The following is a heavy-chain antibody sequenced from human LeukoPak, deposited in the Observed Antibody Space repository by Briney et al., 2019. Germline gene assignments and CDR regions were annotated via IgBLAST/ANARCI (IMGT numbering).Heavy chain of an antibody. CDR2: INHSGST. CDR3: ARGGWIQLWSVNTHRVHSPFDY. Sequence: PSETLSLTCAVYGGSFSGYYWSWIRQPPGKGLEWIGEINHSGSTNYNPSLKSRVTISVDTSKNQFSLKLSSVTAADTAVYYCARGGWIQLWSVNTHRVHSPFDYWGQGTLVTVSS. J-gene: IGHJ4*02. D-gene: IGHD5-18*01. V-gene: IGHV4-34*01. CDR1: GGSFSGYY.